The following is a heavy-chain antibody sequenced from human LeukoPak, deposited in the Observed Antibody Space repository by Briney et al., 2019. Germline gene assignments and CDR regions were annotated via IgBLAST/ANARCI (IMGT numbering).Heavy chain of an antibody. J-gene: IGHJ5*02. CDR3: ARRVSVGFDP. Sequence: GESLKISCKGSGYSFTSYWIGWVRQIPGKGLEWMGIIYPGDSDTRYRPSFQGQVTIPADKSISTAYLQWSSLQASNTAMYYCARRVSVGFDPWGQGTLVTVSS. CDR1: GYSFTSYW. V-gene: IGHV5-51*01. D-gene: IGHD6-19*01. CDR2: IYPGDSDT.